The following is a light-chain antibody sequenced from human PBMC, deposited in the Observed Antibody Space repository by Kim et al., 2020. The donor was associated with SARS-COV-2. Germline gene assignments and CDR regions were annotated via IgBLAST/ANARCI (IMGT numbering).Light chain of an antibody. CDR3: QQYFDTPYS. CDR1: QNVLHTSNNQNY. CDR2: WAS. V-gene: IGKV4-1*01. Sequence: ATINCKSSQNVLHTSNNQNYLAWYQQKPRQPPKLLIYWASSRDSGVPDRFSGSGSGTNFTLTISSLQAEDVAIYYCQQYFDTPYSFGQGTKLEI. J-gene: IGKJ2*01.